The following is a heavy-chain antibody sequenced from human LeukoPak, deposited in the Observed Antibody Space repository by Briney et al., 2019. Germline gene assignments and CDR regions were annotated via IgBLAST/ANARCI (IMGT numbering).Heavy chain of an antibody. Sequence: SETLSLTCAVYGGSFSGYYWSWIRQPPGKGLEWIGEINHSGSTNYNPSLKSRVTISVDTSKNQFSLKLSSVTAADTAVYYCARTTGSSSWYERANWFDPWGQGTLVTVSS. CDR3: ARTTGSSSWYERANWFDP. D-gene: IGHD6-13*01. J-gene: IGHJ5*02. CDR1: GGSFSGYY. V-gene: IGHV4-34*01. CDR2: INHSGST.